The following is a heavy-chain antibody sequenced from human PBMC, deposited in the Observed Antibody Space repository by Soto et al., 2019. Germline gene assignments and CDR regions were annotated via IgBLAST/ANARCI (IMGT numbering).Heavy chain of an antibody. D-gene: IGHD3-3*02. CDR1: GGSFSGYY. V-gene: IGHV4-34*01. CDR3: ARGPAAFYYYYGMDV. CDR2: INHSGST. Sequence: LSLTCAVYGGSFSGYYWSWIRQPPGKGLEWIGEINHSGSTNYNPSLKSRVTISVDTSKNQFSLKLSSVTAADTAVYYCARGPAAFYYYYGMDVWGQGTTVTVSS. J-gene: IGHJ6*02.